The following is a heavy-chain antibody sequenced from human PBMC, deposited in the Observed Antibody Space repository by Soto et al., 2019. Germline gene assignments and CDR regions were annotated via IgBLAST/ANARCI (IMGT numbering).Heavy chain of an antibody. D-gene: IGHD2-15*01. CDR2: IIPIFGTA. CDR3: ARDGLPQTPFDP. J-gene: IGHJ5*02. Sequence: GAPVKVSCKASGGTFSSYAISWVRQAPGQGLEWMGGIIPIFGTANYAQKFQGRVTITADESTSTAYMELSSLRSEDTAVYYCARDGLPQTPFDPWGQGTLVTVSS. CDR1: GGTFSSYA. V-gene: IGHV1-69*13.